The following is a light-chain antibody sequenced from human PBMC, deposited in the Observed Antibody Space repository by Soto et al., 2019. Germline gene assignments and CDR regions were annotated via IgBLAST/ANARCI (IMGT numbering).Light chain of an antibody. CDR2: AAS. V-gene: IGKV1-39*01. J-gene: IGKJ1*01. CDR3: QQGYSTPWT. Sequence: DIQMPKSPSSVSASVGASVTITRRASQSISSYLHWYQQKPGKAPKLLIYAASNLQSGVPSRFSASGSGTDFTLTLNSLQPEDFATYYCQQGYSTPWTFGQGTKVDIK. CDR1: QSISSY.